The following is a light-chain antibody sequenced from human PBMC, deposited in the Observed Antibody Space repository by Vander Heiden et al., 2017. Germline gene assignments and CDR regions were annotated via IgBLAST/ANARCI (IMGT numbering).Light chain of an antibody. CDR3: QQSYSSPLT. V-gene: IGKV1-39*01. CDR1: QTIADY. CDR2: AAS. Sequence: DIQMTQSPPSLSASLGDRVTITCRASQTIADYLNWYQQKLEKAPKLLIFAASTLASGVPSRFSGSGSGTDFTLTISSLQPEDFAVYYCQQSYSSPLTFGGGTKVDIK. J-gene: IGKJ4*01.